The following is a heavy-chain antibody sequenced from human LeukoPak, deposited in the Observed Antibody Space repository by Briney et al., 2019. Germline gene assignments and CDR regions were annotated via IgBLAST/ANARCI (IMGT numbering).Heavy chain of an antibody. CDR1: GFTFSDYH. D-gene: IGHD3-16*01. J-gene: IGHJ1*01. V-gene: IGHV3-11*01. CDR3: AEDDDWGRYKH. Sequence: GGSLRLSCAASGFTFSDYHMSWIRQAPGKGLEWVSYISATNTDIHYTDSVKGRFTISRDKAKNSLYLQMNSLSAEDTAVYYCAEDDDWGRYKHWGQGTLVTVSS. CDR2: ISATNTDI.